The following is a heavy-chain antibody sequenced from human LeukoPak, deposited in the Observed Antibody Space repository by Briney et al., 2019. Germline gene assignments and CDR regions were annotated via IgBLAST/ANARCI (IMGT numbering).Heavy chain of an antibody. V-gene: IGHV4-34*01. D-gene: IGHD3-22*01. CDR1: GGSFSGYY. CDR2: INHSGST. Sequence: PSETLSLTCAVYGGSFSGYYWSWIRQPPGKGLEWIGEINHSGSTNYNPSLKSRVTISVDTSKNQFSLKLSSVTAADTAVYYCARGKRRDSFKNTFDIWGQGTMVTVSS. CDR3: ARGKRRDSFKNTFDI. J-gene: IGHJ3*02.